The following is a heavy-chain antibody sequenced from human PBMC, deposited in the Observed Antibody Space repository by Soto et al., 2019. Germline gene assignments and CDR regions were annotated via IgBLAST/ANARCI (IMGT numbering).Heavy chain of an antibody. J-gene: IGHJ2*01. Sequence: EVQLVESGGGLGQPGGSLRLSCAASGFTFSSYWMHWVRQAPGKGLVWVSRINSDGSSTSYADSVKGRFTISRDNAKNTLYLQKNSLRAEDTAVYYCARAGDRYRKRDWYFDLWGRGTLVTVSS. CDR3: ARAGDRYRKRDWYFDL. V-gene: IGHV3-74*01. CDR2: INSDGSST. CDR1: GFTFSSYW. D-gene: IGHD3-16*01.